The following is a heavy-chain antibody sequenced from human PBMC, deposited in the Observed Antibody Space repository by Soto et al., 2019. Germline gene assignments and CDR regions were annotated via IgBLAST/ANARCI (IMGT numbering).Heavy chain of an antibody. V-gene: IGHV3-23*01. D-gene: IGHD3-3*01. Sequence: SLRLSCAASGFTFSTYAMSWVRQAPGKGLEWVSAISGSGGSTYYADSVQGRCTISRDNPKNTLSLLMNSLRAEDTAVYFCRGGSGFGRGLDVWGQGTTVTVSS. J-gene: IGHJ6*02. CDR3: RGGSGFGRGLDV. CDR1: GFTFSTYA. CDR2: ISGSGGST.